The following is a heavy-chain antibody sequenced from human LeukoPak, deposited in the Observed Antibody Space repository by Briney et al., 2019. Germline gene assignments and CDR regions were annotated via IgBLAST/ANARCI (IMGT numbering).Heavy chain of an antibody. D-gene: IGHD3-22*01. CDR1: GFTFSSYA. V-gene: IGHV3-23*01. CDR3: AKDPYYYDSSGLPTLFYY. Sequence: GGSLRLSCAASGFTFSSYAMSWVRQAPGKGLEWVSAISGSGGSTYYADSVKGRFTISRDNSKNTLYLQMNSLRAEDTAVYYCAKDPYYYDSSGLPTLFYYWGQGTLVTVSS. CDR2: ISGSGGST. J-gene: IGHJ4*02.